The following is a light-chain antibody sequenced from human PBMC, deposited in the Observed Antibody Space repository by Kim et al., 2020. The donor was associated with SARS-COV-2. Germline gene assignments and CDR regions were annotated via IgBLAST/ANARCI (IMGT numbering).Light chain of an antibody. CDR1: QSVSSSY. CDR2: GAS. V-gene: IGKV3-20*01. Sequence: PGERATLSCRASQSVSSSYLAWYQQKPGQAPRLLIYGASSRATGIPDRFSGSGSGTDFTLTISRLEPEDFAVYYCQQYGSSPWTFGQGTKVDIK. CDR3: QQYGSSPWT. J-gene: IGKJ1*01.